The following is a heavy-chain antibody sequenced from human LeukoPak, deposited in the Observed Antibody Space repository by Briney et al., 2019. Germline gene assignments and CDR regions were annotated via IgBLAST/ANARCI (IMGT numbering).Heavy chain of an antibody. CDR2: TYYRSKWYN. CDR1: GDSVSSNSAA. V-gene: IGHV6-1*01. Sequence: SQTLSFTCAISGDSVSSNSAAWNWIRQSPSRGLEWLGRTYYRSKWYNDYAVSVKSRITINPDTSKNQFSLQLNSVTPEDTAVYYCARDASSGWYADYYYYMDVWGKGTTVTISS. J-gene: IGHJ6*03. CDR3: ARDASSGWYADYYYYMDV. D-gene: IGHD6-19*01.